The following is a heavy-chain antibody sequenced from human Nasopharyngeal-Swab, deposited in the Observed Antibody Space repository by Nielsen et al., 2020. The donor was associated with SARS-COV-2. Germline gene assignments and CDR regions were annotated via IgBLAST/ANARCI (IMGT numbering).Heavy chain of an antibody. D-gene: IGHD6-19*01. CDR3: ARRSGWFMDY. J-gene: IGHJ4*02. CDR2: IYNSGTT. V-gene: IGHV4-39*07. Sequence: SETLSLTCTVSGGSIGTYYWAWIRQPPGKGLEWIGTIYNSGTTYYNPSLKSRITISVDTSKNQFSLKVNSVTAVDTAVYYCARRSGWFMDYWGQGTLVTVSS. CDR1: GGSIGTYY.